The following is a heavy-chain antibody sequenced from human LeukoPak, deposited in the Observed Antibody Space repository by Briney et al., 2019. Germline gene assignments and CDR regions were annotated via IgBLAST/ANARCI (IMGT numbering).Heavy chain of an antibody. D-gene: IGHD6-25*01. CDR1: GYTFTNYH. CDR3: ARTTSFTASGYDY. Sequence: GASVTVSCKASGYTFTNYHINWVRQATGQGLEWMGWMNPNNGDSGYAQKFQGRVTITRDTSISTSYMEPRSLRSDDTAVYFCARTTSFTASGYDYWGQGTLVTVSS. V-gene: IGHV1-8*03. CDR2: MNPNNGDS. J-gene: IGHJ4*02.